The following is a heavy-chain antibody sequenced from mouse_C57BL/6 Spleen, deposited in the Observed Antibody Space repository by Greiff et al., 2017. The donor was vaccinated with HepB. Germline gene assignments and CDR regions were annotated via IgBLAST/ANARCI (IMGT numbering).Heavy chain of an antibody. V-gene: IGHV1-80*01. D-gene: IGHD2-5*01. CDR3: ARKGAYYSNHQDYFDY. CDR2: IYPGDGDT. Sequence: VQLQQSGAELVKPGASVKISCKASGYAFSSYWMNWVKQRPGKGLEWIGQIYPGDGDTNYNGKFKGKATLTADKSSSTAYMQLSSLTSEDSAVDFCARKGAYYSNHQDYFDYWGQGTTLTVSS. J-gene: IGHJ2*01. CDR1: GYAFSSYW.